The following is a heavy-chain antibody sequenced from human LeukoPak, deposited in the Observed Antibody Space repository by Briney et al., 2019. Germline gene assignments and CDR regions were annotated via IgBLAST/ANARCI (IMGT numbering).Heavy chain of an antibody. D-gene: IGHD5-12*01. Sequence: ASVKVSCKASGYTFTSYYMHWVRQAPGQGLEWMGWINPNSGGTNYAQKFQGWVTMTRDTSISTAYMELSRLRSDDTAVYYCAREAEGYSGYDYDYYYYGMDVWGQGTTVTVSS. J-gene: IGHJ6*02. V-gene: IGHV1-2*04. CDR1: GYTFTSYY. CDR3: AREAEGYSGYDYDYYYYGMDV. CDR2: INPNSGGT.